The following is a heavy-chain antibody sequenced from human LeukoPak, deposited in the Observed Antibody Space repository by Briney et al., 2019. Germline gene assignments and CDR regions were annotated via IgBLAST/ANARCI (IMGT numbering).Heavy chain of an antibody. D-gene: IGHD1-7*01. CDR3: TRGTSKSRDAFDL. CDR2: VDSAGDT. J-gene: IGHJ3*01. V-gene: IGHV3-13*01. CDR1: GFAFSDYD. Sequence: GGSLRLSCAASGFAFSDYDIHWVRQPAGKGLEWVSVVDSAGDTYYPGSVKGRFTVSRDNAKNSVFLQLNSLTAGDTAVYYCTRGTSKSRDAFDLWGQGAMVTVSS.